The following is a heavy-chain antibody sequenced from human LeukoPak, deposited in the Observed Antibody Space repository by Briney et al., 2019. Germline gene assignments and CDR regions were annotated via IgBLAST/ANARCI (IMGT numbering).Heavy chain of an antibody. V-gene: IGHV1-69*13. CDR2: IIPIFGTA. CDR1: GGTFSSYA. J-gene: IGHJ4*02. Sequence: ASVKVPCKASGGTFSSYAISWVRQAPGQGLEWMGGIIPIFGTANYAQKFQGRVTITADASTSTAYMELSSLRSEDTAVYYCARDQGSDILTGYYTGSFDYWGQGTLVTVSS. D-gene: IGHD3-9*01. CDR3: ARDQGSDILTGYYTGSFDY.